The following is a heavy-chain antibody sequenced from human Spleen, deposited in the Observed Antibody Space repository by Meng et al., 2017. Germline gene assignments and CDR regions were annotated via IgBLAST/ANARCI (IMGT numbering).Heavy chain of an antibody. V-gene: IGHV7-4-1*02. J-gene: IGHJ4*02. CDR2: INTNTGNP. Sequence: QVQLVQSGSEFTKPGASVKVSCKASGYTFTSYSMNWVRQAPGQGLEWMGWINTNTGNPTYAQGFTGRFVFSLDTSVSTTYLQISSLKAEDTAVYYCAMLHLTYRSYYFDYWGQGTLVTVSS. CDR3: AMLHLTYRSYYFDY. CDR1: GYTFTSYS. D-gene: IGHD5-18*01.